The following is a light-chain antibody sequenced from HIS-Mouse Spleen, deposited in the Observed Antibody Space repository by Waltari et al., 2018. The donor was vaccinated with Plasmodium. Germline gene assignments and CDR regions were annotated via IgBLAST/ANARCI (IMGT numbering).Light chain of an antibody. CDR1: SSYVGSYNL. J-gene: IGLJ3*02. CDR3: CSYAGSSTWV. Sequence: QSALTQPASVSGSPGQSITLFCPGHSSYVGSYNLFSLYQQHPGQAPKLMIYEGSKRPSGVSNRFSGSKSGNTASLTISGLQAEDEADYYCCSYAGSSTWVFGGGTKLTVL. CDR2: EGS. V-gene: IGLV2-23*01.